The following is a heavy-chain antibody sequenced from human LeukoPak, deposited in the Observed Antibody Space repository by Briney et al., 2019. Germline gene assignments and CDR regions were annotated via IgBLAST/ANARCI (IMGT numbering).Heavy chain of an antibody. CDR1: GFTFSTHW. CDR2: INTDGSST. CDR3: ARVSQSGYSNSHFDY. D-gene: IGHD4-11*01. V-gene: IGHV3-74*01. J-gene: IGHJ4*02. Sequence: PGGSLRLSCEVSGFTFSTHWMYWVRQAPGKGVVWVSHINTDGSSTSYADSVKGRFTTSRDNAKNTLYLQMNSLRAEDTAVYYCARVSQSGYSNSHFDYWGQGTLVTVSS.